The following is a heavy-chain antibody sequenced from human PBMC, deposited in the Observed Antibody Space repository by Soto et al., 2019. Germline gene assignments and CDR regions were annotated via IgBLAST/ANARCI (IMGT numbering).Heavy chain of an antibody. CDR3: ARMNYYDSSGYYFDY. D-gene: IGHD3-22*01. CDR2: IYYSGST. J-gene: IGHJ4*02. Sequence: SETLSLTCTVSGGSISSYYWSWIRQPPGKGLELIGYIYYSGSTYYNPSLKSRVTISVDTSKNQFSLKLSSVTAADTAVYYCARMNYYDSSGYYFDYWGQGTLVTVSS. V-gene: IGHV4-59*06. CDR1: GGSISSYY.